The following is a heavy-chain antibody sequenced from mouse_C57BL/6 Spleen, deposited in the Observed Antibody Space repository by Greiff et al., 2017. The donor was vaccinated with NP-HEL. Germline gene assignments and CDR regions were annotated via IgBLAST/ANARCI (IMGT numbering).Heavy chain of an antibody. CDR1: GFTFSSYA. D-gene: IGHD2-4*01. V-gene: IGHV5-4*03. CDR3: ARGQIYYDYDGGFDY. J-gene: IGHJ2*01. CDR2: ISDGGSYT. Sequence: EVKLQESGGGLVKPGGSLKLSCAASGFTFSSYAMSWVRQTPEKRLEWVATISDGGSYTYYPDNVKGRFTISRDNAKNNLYLQMSHLKSEDTAMYYCARGQIYYDYDGGFDYWGQGTTLTVSS.